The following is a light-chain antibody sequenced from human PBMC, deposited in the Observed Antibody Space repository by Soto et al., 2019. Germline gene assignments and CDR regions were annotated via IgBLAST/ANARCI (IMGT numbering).Light chain of an antibody. J-gene: IGLJ1*01. CDR3: CSYAGRYV. CDR1: SSDVGGYNY. V-gene: IGLV2-11*01. CDR2: DVS. Sequence: QSALTQPRSVSGSPGQSVTISCTGTSSDVGGYNYVSWYQQHPGKAPKLMIYDVSKRPSGVPDRFSGSKSGNTASLTISGLQAEDEADYYCCSYAGRYVFGTGTKSPS.